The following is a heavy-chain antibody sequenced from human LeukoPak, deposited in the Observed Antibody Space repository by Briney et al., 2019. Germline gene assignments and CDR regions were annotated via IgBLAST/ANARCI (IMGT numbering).Heavy chain of an antibody. D-gene: IGHD5-12*01. J-gene: IGHJ4*02. V-gene: IGHV3-7*01. CDR1: GITFSGYW. CDR2: MKQDGSEK. CDR3: ARDLGHSGYDLYDY. Sequence: PGGSLRLSCAASGITFSGYWMSWVRQAPGKGLEWVANMKQDGSEKYYVDSVKDRFTISRDNAKNSLYLQMNSLRAEDTAVYYCARDLGHSGYDLYDYWGQGTLVTVSS.